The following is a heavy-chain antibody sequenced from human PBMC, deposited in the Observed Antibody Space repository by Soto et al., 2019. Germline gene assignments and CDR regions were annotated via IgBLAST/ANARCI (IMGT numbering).Heavy chain of an antibody. D-gene: IGHD3-22*01. CDR1: GFTFSSYG. Sequence: GGSLRLSCAASGFTFSSYGMHWVRQAPGKGLEWVAVISYDGSNKYYADSVKGRFTISRDNSKNTLYLQMNSLRAEDTAVYYCAKDRSMDYYDSSGAHVDHWGEGSLVTVSS. J-gene: IGHJ4*02. CDR2: ISYDGSNK. V-gene: IGHV3-30*18. CDR3: AKDRSMDYYDSSGAHVDH.